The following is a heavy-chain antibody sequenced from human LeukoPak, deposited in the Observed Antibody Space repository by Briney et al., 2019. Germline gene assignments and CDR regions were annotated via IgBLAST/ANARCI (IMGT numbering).Heavy chain of an antibody. Sequence: GGSLRLSCAASGFTFSDYYMSWIRQAPGKGLEWVSYISSSGSTIYYADSVKGRFTISRDNAKNSLYLQMNSLRAEDTAVYYCARDNVLLWFGELLTFDYWGQGTLVTVSS. J-gene: IGHJ4*02. V-gene: IGHV3-11*04. CDR2: ISSSGSTI. CDR1: GFTFSDYY. CDR3: ARDNVLLWFGELLTFDY. D-gene: IGHD3-10*01.